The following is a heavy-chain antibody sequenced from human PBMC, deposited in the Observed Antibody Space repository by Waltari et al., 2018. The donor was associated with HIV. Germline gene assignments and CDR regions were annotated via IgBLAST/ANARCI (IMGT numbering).Heavy chain of an antibody. J-gene: IGHJ4*02. CDR3: AKSYGDYLRRYFFDY. D-gene: IGHD4-17*01. Sequence: EALLLESGGDLVRPGGSLSLSCVAYEFTFNHYALRWVRQAPGKGLEWVSSISGSGGTTYYADSVKGRFTVSRDNSKNTMYLQMNSLRAGDTAIYYCAKSYGDYLRRYFFDYWGQGTLVTVSS. V-gene: IGHV3-23*01. CDR2: ISGSGGTT. CDR1: EFTFNHYA.